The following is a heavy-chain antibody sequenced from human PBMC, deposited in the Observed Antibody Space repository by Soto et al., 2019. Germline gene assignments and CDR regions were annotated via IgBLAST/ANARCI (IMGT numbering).Heavy chain of an antibody. J-gene: IGHJ4*02. V-gene: IGHV1-2*04. CDR2: INPNSGGT. Sequence: ASVKVSCKASGYTFTGYYMHWVRQAPGQGLEWMGWINPNSGGTNYAQKFQGWVTMTRDTSISTAYMELSRLRSDDTAGYYCARGARGYSYGYDYWGQGTLVTVSS. CDR3: ARGARGYSYGYDY. D-gene: IGHD5-18*01. CDR1: GYTFTGYY.